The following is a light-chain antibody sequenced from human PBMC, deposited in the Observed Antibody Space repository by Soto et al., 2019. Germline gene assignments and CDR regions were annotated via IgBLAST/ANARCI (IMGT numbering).Light chain of an antibody. CDR1: QSVSSN. CDR3: QQYSSSRT. CDR2: GGS. Sequence: EIVLTQSPGTLSLSPLEVATLCCRASQSVSSNLAWYQQKPGQAPRLLIYGGSSRATGIPVRFSGSGSETDFTLTITILETEDFAVYYCQQYSSSRTFGQGTKVDIK. J-gene: IGKJ1*01. V-gene: IGKV3-20*01.